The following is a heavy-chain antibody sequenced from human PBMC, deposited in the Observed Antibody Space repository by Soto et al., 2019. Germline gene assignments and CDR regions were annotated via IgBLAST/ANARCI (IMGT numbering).Heavy chain of an antibody. D-gene: IGHD2-8*02. CDR2: IGTQHDA. CDR1: GFTFSAYD. J-gene: IGHJ5*02. CDR3: ARQASYWHGGGGWFDP. Sequence: EVQLVESGGGLVQPGGSLRLSCAASGFTFSAYDMHWVRQTTGKGLEWVAAIGTQHDAYYPDSVKGRFTISRENAKNSLFLQMTSVRAGDTAVYFCARQASYWHGGGGWFDPWGQGTLVTVSS. V-gene: IGHV3-13*01.